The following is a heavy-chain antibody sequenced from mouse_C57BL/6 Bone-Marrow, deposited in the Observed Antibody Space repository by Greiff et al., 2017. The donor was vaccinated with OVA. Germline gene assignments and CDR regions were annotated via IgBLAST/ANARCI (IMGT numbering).Heavy chain of an antibody. Sequence: EVKLVESGGDLVKPGGSLKLSCAASGFTFSSYGMSWVRQTPDKRLEWVATISSGGSYTYYPDSVKGRFTISRDNAKNTLYLQMSSLKSEDTAMYYCARAYYGSSYPAWFAYWGQGTLVTVSA. D-gene: IGHD1-1*01. V-gene: IGHV5-6*01. CDR1: GFTFSSYG. J-gene: IGHJ3*01. CDR3: ARAYYGSSYPAWFAY. CDR2: ISSGGSYT.